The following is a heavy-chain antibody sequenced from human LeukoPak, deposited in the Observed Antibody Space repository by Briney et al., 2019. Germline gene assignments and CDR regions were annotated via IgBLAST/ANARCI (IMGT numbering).Heavy chain of an antibody. J-gene: IGHJ4*02. CDR2: ISAYNGNT. Sequence: ASVKVSCKASGYIFTSYGISWVRQGPGQGLEWVGWISAYNGNTKFAPNRQDRVTMTTDTSTATAYMELRSLRLNDTAVYFCARARPGAYCGTTSCFSDYWGQGTLVTVSS. V-gene: IGHV1-18*01. D-gene: IGHD2-2*01. CDR3: ARARPGAYCGTTSCFSDY. CDR1: GYIFTSYG.